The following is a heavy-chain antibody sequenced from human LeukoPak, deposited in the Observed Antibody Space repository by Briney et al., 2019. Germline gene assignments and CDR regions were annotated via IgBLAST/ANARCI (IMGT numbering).Heavy chain of an antibody. J-gene: IGHJ4*02. CDR3: AKAPVTTCSGAYCYPFDY. D-gene: IGHD2-15*01. CDR1: GGSIRSTSYY. CDR2: IYYSGST. Sequence: SETLSLTCTVSGGSIRSTSYYWGWIRQPPGKGLEWIGSIYYSGSTYYNPSLKSRVTISVDTSKNQFSLKLSSVTAADAAVYYCAKAPVTTCSGAYCYPFDYWSQGTLVTVSS. V-gene: IGHV4-39*07.